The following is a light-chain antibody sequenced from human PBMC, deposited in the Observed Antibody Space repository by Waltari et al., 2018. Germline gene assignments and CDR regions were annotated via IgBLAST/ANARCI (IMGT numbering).Light chain of an antibody. CDR3: QQSYDSVRT. J-gene: IGKJ1*01. Sequence: QMTQSPSSLSASVGDRVTIACRAGQNIGNYLNWYQQKPGKAPKLLIYAASTLETGVPYRFSGSGSGTDFTLTISSLQPEDFATYYCQQSYDSVRTFGQGTKVEIK. CDR2: AAS. CDR1: QNIGNY. V-gene: IGKV1-39*01.